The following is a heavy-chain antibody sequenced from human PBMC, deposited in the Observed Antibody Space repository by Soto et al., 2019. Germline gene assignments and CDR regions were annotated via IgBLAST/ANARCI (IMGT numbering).Heavy chain of an antibody. CDR3: AGDVAARPGSFDY. Sequence: GGSLRLSCAASGFTFSSYAMHWVRQAPGKGLEWVAVISYDGSNKYYADSVKGRFTISRDNSKNTLYLQMNSLRAEDTAVYYCAGDVAARPGSFDYWGQGTLVTVSS. J-gene: IGHJ4*02. V-gene: IGHV3-30-3*01. D-gene: IGHD6-6*01. CDR1: GFTFSSYA. CDR2: ISYDGSNK.